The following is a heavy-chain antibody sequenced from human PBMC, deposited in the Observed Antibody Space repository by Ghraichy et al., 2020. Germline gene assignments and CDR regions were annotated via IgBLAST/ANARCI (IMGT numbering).Heavy chain of an antibody. J-gene: IGHJ4*02. CDR2: IYYSGST. CDR1: GGSVSSGSYY. D-gene: IGHD3-3*01. Sequence: SETLSLTCTVSGGSVSSGSYYWSWIRQPPGKGLEWIGYIYYSGSTNYNPSLKSRVTISVDTSKNQFSLKLSSVTAADTAVYYCARVSWRFYYFDYWGQGTLVTVSS. CDR3: ARVSWRFYYFDY. V-gene: IGHV4-61*01.